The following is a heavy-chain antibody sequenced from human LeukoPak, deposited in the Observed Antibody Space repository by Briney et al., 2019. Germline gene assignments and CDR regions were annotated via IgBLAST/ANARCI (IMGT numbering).Heavy chain of an antibody. D-gene: IGHD6-19*01. CDR1: GFTFSSYA. CDR3: ARDPYSSGLIDY. V-gene: IGHV3-64*01. CDR2: ISSNGGST. Sequence: GGSLRLSCAASGFTFSSYAMHWVRQAPGKGLEYVSAISSNGGSTYYANSVKGRFTISRDNSKNTLYLQMGSLRAEDMAVYYCARDPYSSGLIDYWGQGTLVTVSS. J-gene: IGHJ4*02.